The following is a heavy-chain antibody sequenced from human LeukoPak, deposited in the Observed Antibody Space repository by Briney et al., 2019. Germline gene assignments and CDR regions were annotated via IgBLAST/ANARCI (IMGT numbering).Heavy chain of an antibody. CDR1: GYSFTSYW. CDR2: IYPGDSDT. J-gene: IGHJ4*02. CDR3: ARAGYYDSSGQYYFDY. D-gene: IGHD3-22*01. V-gene: IGHV5-51*01. Sequence: GESLKISCKGSGYSFTSYWIGWVRQMPGKGLEWMGIIYPGDSDTRYSPSFQGQFTISADKSISTAYLQWSSLKASDTAMYYCARAGYYDSSGQYYFDYWGQGTLVTVSS.